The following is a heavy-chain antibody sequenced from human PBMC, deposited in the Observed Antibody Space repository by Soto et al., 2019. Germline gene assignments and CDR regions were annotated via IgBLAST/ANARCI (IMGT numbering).Heavy chain of an antibody. CDR2: IYYSGST. V-gene: IGHV4-39*01. Sequence: SETLSLTCTVSGGSISSSSYYWGWIRQPPGKGLEWIGSIYYSGSTYYNPSLKSRVTISVDTSKNQFSLELSSVTAADTAVYYCARHESKSGYDPNFDYWGQGTLVTVSS. CDR3: ARHESKSGYDPNFDY. J-gene: IGHJ4*02. CDR1: GGSISSSSYY. D-gene: IGHD5-12*01.